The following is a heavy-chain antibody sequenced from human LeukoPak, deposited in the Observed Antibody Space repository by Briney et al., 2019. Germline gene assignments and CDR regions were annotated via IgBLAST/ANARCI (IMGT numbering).Heavy chain of an antibody. D-gene: IGHD2-2*01. Sequence: SETLSLTCTVSGYSISSGYYWGWIRQPPGKGLEWIGSIYHSGSTYYNPSLKSRVTISVDTSKNQFPLKLSSVTAADTAVYYCARHQQLRAAFDIWGQGTMVTVSS. CDR2: IYHSGST. V-gene: IGHV4-38-2*02. J-gene: IGHJ3*02. CDR3: ARHQQLRAAFDI. CDR1: GYSISSGYY.